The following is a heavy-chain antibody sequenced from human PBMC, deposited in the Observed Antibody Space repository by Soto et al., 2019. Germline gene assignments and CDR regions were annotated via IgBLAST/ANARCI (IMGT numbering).Heavy chain of an antibody. CDR2: IYYSGST. D-gene: IGHD3-3*01. V-gene: IGHV4-59*01. CDR3: ARVVGSHYDFWSGYYYNWFDP. CDR1: GGSISSYY. J-gene: IGHJ5*02. Sequence: SETLSLTCTVSGGSISSYYWSWIRQPPGKGLEWIGYIYYSGSTNYNPSLKSRVTISVDTSKNQFSLKLSSVTAADTAVYYCARVVGSHYDFWSGYYYNWFDPWGQGTLVTVSS.